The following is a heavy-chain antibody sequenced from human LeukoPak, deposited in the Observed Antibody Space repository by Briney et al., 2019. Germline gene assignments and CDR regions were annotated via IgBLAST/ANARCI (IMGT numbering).Heavy chain of an antibody. Sequence: PSDTLSLTCTVSGGSISSSSYYWGWIRQPPGKGLEWIGSIYYSGSTYYNPSLKSRVTIPVDTSKNQCSLNLSSVTAADTGVYYCARLFGGPFDYWGQGTMVTVSS. CDR1: GGSISSSSYY. CDR3: ARLFGGPFDY. CDR2: IYYSGST. J-gene: IGHJ4*02. D-gene: IGHD2-21*01. V-gene: IGHV4-39*01.